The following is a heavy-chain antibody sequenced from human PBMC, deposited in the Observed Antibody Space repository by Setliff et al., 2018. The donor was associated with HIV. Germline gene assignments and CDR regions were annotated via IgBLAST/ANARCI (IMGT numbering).Heavy chain of an antibody. Sequence: RGGSLRLSCAASRFTFSSYGMYWVRQAPGKGLEVVAFIRYDGSSENYADSVKGRFTVSRDNSKNTLYLQMNSLRPEDTAVYYCAKDAAALPATSYYYYYIDFWGKGTTVTVSS. V-gene: IGHV3-30*02. D-gene: IGHD6-6*01. CDR1: RFTFSSYG. CDR3: AKDAAALPATSYYYYYIDF. J-gene: IGHJ6*03. CDR2: IRYDGSSE.